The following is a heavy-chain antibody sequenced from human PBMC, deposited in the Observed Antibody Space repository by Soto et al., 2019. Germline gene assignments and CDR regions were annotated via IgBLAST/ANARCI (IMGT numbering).Heavy chain of an antibody. CDR3: ARVGGVDIVAAIPFSFDF. Sequence: ASVKVSCKASGYSFTSYSITWVRQAPGQGLEWMGWISPYNENTIYAQKLQGRVTMTADTSTSTASMELRSLRSDDTAVYYCARVGGVDIVAAIPFSFDFWGQGTRVTGSS. V-gene: IGHV1-18*01. D-gene: IGHD5-12*01. CDR1: GYSFTSYS. CDR2: ISPYNENT. J-gene: IGHJ4*02.